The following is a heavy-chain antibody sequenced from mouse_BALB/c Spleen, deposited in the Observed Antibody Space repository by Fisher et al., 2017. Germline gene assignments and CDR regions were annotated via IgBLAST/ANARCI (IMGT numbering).Heavy chain of an antibody. D-gene: IGHD1-1*01. J-gene: IGHJ1*01. V-gene: IGHV5-9-3*01. Sequence: RFTISRDNAKNTLYLQMSSLRSEDTAMYYCARHYGSSYWYFDVWGAVTTVTVSS. CDR3: ARHYGSSYWYFDV.